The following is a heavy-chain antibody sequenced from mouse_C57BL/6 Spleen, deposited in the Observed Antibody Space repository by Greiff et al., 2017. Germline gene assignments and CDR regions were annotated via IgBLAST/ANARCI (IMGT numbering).Heavy chain of an antibody. CDR3: TRKVYYDSSSRFDY. CDR1: GYTFTGYW. Sequence: VQLQESGAELMKPGASVTLSCKATGYTFTGYWIEWVKQRPGPGLEWIGAILPGCGSPTYNEKFKGPATFTADTTSTTAYMQLSSLTTEDSAIYYCTRKVYYDSSSRFDYWGQGTTLTVSS. CDR2: ILPGCGSP. D-gene: IGHD1-1*01. J-gene: IGHJ2*01. V-gene: IGHV1-9*01.